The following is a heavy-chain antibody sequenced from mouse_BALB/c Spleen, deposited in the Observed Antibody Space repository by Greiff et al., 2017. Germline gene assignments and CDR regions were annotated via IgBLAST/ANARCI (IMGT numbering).Heavy chain of an antibody. CDR1: GFAFSSYD. CDR3: ARPSGGY. J-gene: IGHJ2*01. CDR2: ISSGGGST. Sequence: EVQGVESGGGLVKPGGSLKLSCAASGFAFSSYDMSWVRQTPEKRLEWVAYISSGGGSTYYPDTVKGRFTISRDNAKNTLYLQMSSLKSEDTAMYYCARPSGGYWGQGTTLTVSS. V-gene: IGHV5-12-1*01.